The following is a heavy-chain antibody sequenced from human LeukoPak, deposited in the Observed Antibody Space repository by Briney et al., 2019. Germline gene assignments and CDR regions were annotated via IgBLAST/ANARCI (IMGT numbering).Heavy chain of an antibody. CDR1: GFTFSSYS. Sequence: GGSLRLSCAASGFTFSSYSMNWVRQAPGKGLEWVSSISSSSSYIYYADSVKGRFTISRDNAKNSLYPQMNSLRAEDTAVYYCAREIDYYGSGSYQPFDYWGQGTLVTVSS. D-gene: IGHD3-10*01. V-gene: IGHV3-21*01. J-gene: IGHJ4*02. CDR2: ISSSSSYI. CDR3: AREIDYYGSGSYQPFDY.